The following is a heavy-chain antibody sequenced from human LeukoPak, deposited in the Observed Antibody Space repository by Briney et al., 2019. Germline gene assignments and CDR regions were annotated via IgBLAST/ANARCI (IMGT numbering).Heavy chain of an antibody. V-gene: IGHV1-2*06. CDR1: GYNFTAYF. J-gene: IGHJ4*02. CDR2: INPFTGDT. Sequence: ASVKVSCKASGYNFTAYFIHWVRQAPGQGLEWLGRINPFTGDTVQEFQDRVTMTRSTTISTDYMDLSRLRSDDTAIYYCARENTNAFYDSWDWGQGTLVTVSS. CDR3: ARENTNAFYDSWD. D-gene: IGHD5/OR15-5a*01.